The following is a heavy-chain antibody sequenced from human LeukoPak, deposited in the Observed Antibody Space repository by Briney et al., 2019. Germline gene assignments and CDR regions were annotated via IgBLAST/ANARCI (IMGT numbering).Heavy chain of an antibody. CDR1: GYTFTGYY. J-gene: IGHJ3*02. CDR2: INPNSGGT. V-gene: IGHV1-2*02. Sequence: ASVKVSCKASGYTFTGYYMHWVRQAPGQGLERMGWINPNSGGTNYAQKFQGRVTMTRDTSISTAYMELSRLRSDDTAVYYCARDVLTYPSNAFDIWGQGTMVTVSS. D-gene: IGHD3-16*01. CDR3: ARDVLTYPSNAFDI.